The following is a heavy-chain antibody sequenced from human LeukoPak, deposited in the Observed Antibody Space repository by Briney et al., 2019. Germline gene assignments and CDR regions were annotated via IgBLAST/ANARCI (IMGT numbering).Heavy chain of an antibody. CDR2: ISSSGSTI. V-gene: IGHV3-11*01. Sequence: GGSLRLSCAASGFTFSDYYMSWIRQAPGKGLEWVSYISSSGSTIYYADSVKGRFTISRDNAKNSLYLQMNSLRAEDTAVYYCARDLSYYYDSSGYSDWFEPWGQGTLVTVSS. J-gene: IGHJ5*02. D-gene: IGHD3-22*01. CDR1: GFTFSDYY. CDR3: ARDLSYYYDSSGYSDWFEP.